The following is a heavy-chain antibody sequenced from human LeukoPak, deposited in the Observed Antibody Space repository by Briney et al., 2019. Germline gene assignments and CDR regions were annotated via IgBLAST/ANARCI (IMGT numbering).Heavy chain of an antibody. Sequence: PSETLSLTCPVSGGSITSSSSYWGWIRQPPGKGLEWIGTIYYSGTTYYNPSLKSRVTISVDTSKNQFSLKLSSVTAADTAVYYCARHGGYCSSTSCYWARSDYYYYGMDVWGQGTTVTVSS. D-gene: IGHD2-2*01. CDR3: ARHGGYCSSTSCYWARSDYYYYGMDV. CDR2: IYYSGTT. V-gene: IGHV4-39*01. J-gene: IGHJ6*02. CDR1: GGSITSSSSY.